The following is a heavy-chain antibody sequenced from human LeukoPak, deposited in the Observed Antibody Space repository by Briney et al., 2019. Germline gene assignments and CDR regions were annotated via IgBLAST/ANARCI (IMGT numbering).Heavy chain of an antibody. V-gene: IGHV4-59*01. CDR2: IYYSGST. CDR3: VRAARRDYYYYYYMDV. D-gene: IGHD6-6*01. CDR1: GGSISSYY. J-gene: IGHJ6*03. Sequence: PSETLSLTCTVSGGSISSYYWSWIRQPPGKGLEWIGYIYYSGSTNYNPSLKSRVTISVDTSKNQFSLKLSSVTAADTAVYYCVRAARRDYYYYYYMDVWAKGPRSPSP.